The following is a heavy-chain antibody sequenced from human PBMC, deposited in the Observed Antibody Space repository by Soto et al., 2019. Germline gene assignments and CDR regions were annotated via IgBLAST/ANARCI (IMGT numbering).Heavy chain of an antibody. D-gene: IGHD3-16*01. CDR3: ARRSRGGSYWYYFDS. CDR2: ISAYNGHI. CDR1: GYTFTNYG. Sequence: QVQLVQSGAEVKKPGASVKVSCKASGYTFTNYGISWVRQAPGQGLEWMGWISAYNGHIDYAQNFQGRVTMTADTSTTTAYMELRSLGSDDTAVYYCARRSRGGSYWYYFDSWGQGTLVTVSS. J-gene: IGHJ4*02. V-gene: IGHV1-18*01.